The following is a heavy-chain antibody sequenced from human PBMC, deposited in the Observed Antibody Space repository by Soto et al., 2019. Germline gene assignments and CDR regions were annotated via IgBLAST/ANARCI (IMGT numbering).Heavy chain of an antibody. CDR3: AREKGEWFGDLLPNGWLDP. CDR1: GGSISDHY. J-gene: IGHJ5*02. V-gene: IGHV4-59*11. Sequence: PSETLSLTCTVSGGSISDHYWSWIRQPPGKGLEWIGYIFYTGYTTYNPSLKSRATISLDTSRNQFSLRLSSVTAADTAVYYCAREKGEWFGDLLPNGWLDPWSQGTLVTVSS. CDR2: IFYTGYT. D-gene: IGHD3-10*01.